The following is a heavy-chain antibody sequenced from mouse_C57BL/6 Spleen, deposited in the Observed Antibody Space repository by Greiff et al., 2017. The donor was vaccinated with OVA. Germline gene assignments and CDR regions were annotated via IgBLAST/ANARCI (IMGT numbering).Heavy chain of an antibody. D-gene: IGHD1-1*01. CDR2: IDPENGDT. CDR3: TTWAYGSSFDY. CDR1: GLNIKDDY. J-gene: IGHJ2*01. Sequence: EVQLQQSGAELVRPGASVKLSCKASGLNIKDDYMHWVKQRPEQGLEWIGWIDPENGDTEYASKFQGKATITADTSSNTAYLQLSSLTSEDTAVYYCTTWAYGSSFDYWGQGTTLTVSS. V-gene: IGHV14-4*01.